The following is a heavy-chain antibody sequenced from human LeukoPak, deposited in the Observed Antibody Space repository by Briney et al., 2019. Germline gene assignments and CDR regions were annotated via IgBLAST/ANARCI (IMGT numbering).Heavy chain of an antibody. CDR1: GGSISSYY. Sequence: SETLSLTCTVSGGSISSYYWSWIRQPPGKGLEWIGYIYYSGSTNYNPSLKSRVTISVDTSNNQFSLRLSSVTATDTAVYYCARQLGSGRWSFDYWGQGTLVTVSS. CDR2: IYYSGST. J-gene: IGHJ4*02. CDR3: ARQLGSGRWSFDY. D-gene: IGHD6-19*01. V-gene: IGHV4-59*08.